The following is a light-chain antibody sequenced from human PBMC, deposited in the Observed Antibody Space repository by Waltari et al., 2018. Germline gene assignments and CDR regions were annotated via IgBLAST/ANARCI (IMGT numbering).Light chain of an antibody. J-gene: IGKJ4*01. CDR1: QSISSW. CDR3: QQYNSYLLT. V-gene: IGKV1-5*03. Sequence: DIQMTQSPSTLSASVGDRVTITCRASQSISSWLAWYQQKPGKAPKLLIYKTSSLESGVPSRFSGSGSGTEFTLTISSLQPDDFATYYCQQYNSYLLTFGGGTKVETK. CDR2: KTS.